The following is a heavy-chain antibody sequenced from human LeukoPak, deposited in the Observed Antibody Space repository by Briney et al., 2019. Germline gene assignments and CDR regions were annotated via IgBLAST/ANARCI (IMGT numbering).Heavy chain of an antibody. D-gene: IGHD6-19*01. V-gene: IGHV1-69*05. J-gene: IGHJ4*02. CDR3: ARSWSSGWYAPMGY. CDR1: GGTFSSYA. Sequence: AASVKVSCKASGGTFSSYAISWVRQAPGQGLEWMGGIIPIFGTANYAQKFQGRVTITTDESTSTAYMELSSLRSEDTAVYYCARSWSSGWYAPMGYWGQGTLVTVSS. CDR2: IIPIFGTA.